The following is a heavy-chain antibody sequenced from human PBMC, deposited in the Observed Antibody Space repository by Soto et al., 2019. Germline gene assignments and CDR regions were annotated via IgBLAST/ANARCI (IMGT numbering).Heavy chain of an antibody. Sequence: VQLVESGGGVVQPGRSLRLSCAASGFTFSSYGMHWVRQAPGKGLEWVAVISYDGSNKYYADSVKGRFTISRDNSKNTLYLQMNSLRAEDTAVYYCAKPGVYDFWSGYYTTYFDYWGQGTLVTVSS. CDR2: ISYDGSNK. CDR3: AKPGVYDFWSGYYTTYFDY. CDR1: GFTFSSYG. J-gene: IGHJ4*02. D-gene: IGHD3-3*01. V-gene: IGHV3-30*18.